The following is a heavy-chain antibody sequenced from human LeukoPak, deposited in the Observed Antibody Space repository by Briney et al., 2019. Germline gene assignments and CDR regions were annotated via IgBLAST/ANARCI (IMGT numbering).Heavy chain of an antibody. CDR3: ARDALPRKENIVVVPAAILDYYYHMDV. CDR1: GFTFSSYW. J-gene: IGHJ6*03. D-gene: IGHD2-2*01. CDR2: IKQDGSEK. V-gene: IGHV3-7*03. Sequence: PGGSLRLSCAASGFTFSSYWMSWVRQAPGKGLEWVANIKQDGSEKYYVDSVKGRFTISRDNAKNSLYLQMNSLRSEDTAVYYCARDALPRKENIVVVPAAILDYYYHMDVWGKGTTVTVSS.